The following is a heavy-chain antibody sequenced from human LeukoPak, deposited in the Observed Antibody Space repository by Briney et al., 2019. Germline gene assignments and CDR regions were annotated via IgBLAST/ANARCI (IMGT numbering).Heavy chain of an antibody. V-gene: IGHV4-38-2*01. CDR2: INHRGTT. Sequence: PSETLSLTCAVSGYSIISDYYWGWIRQSPGRGLEWIGSINHRGTTYYNPSLKSRVTFSVDTSKNQFSLKVSSVTAADTALYYCARVLKGVDYWGQGTPVTVSS. J-gene: IGHJ4*02. CDR1: GYSIISDYY. CDR3: ARVLKGVDY.